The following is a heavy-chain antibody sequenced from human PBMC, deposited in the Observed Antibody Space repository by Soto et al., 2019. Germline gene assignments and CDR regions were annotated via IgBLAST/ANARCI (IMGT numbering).Heavy chain of an antibody. CDR2: IYPGDSDT. J-gene: IGHJ6*02. D-gene: IGHD6-19*01. CDR1: GYSFTSYW. CDR3: ARHTISVARLDGMDV. Sequence: EVQLVQSGAEVKKPGESLKISCKGSGYSFTSYWIGWVRQMPGKGLEWMGIIYPGDSDTRYSPSFQGQVTISADKSIRTAYLQWSSLKASDTAMYYCARHTISVARLDGMDVWGQGTTVTVSS. V-gene: IGHV5-51*01.